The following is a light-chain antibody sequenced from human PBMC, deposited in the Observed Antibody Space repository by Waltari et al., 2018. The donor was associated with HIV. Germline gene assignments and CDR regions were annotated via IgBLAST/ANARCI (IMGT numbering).Light chain of an antibody. CDR2: GAS. CDR1: QSVRNTY. Sequence: EIVLTQSPVTLSLSPGERATLPCRASQSVRNTYLAWYQQEPGQAPRLLIYGASSRATGIPDRFSGSGSATDFTLTISGLEPEDFAVYYCQQYGTSPRTFGQGTKVEIK. CDR3: QQYGTSPRT. J-gene: IGKJ1*01. V-gene: IGKV3-20*01.